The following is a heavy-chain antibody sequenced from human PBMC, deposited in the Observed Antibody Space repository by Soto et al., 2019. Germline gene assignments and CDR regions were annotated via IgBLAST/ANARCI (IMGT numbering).Heavy chain of an antibody. CDR1: GGSVSNSNYY. CDR2: VYYRGRS. CDR3: VSQRTSVLSQAYFDY. V-gene: IGHV4-39*01. J-gene: IGHJ4*02. Sequence: PSELSLTCTVSGGSVSNSNYYWGWIRQSPGKGLEWIGSVYYRGRSYSKSSVKSRVTISVDTSKNQFSLNLNSVTASDTAVYYCVSQRTSVLSQAYFDYWGPGALVTVSS.